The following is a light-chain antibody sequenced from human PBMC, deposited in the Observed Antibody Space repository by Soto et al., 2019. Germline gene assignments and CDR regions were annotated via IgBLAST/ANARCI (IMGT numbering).Light chain of an antibody. CDR3: QQYYSTSPLT. Sequence: DIVMTQSPDSLAVSLGERATINCKSSQGVLYSSNNKNYLAWYQQKPGQPPKLLIYWASTRESGVPDRFSGSGSGTDFTLTISSLQAEDVAVYYCQQYYSTSPLTFGGGTKVEIK. J-gene: IGKJ4*01. V-gene: IGKV4-1*01. CDR1: QGVLYSSNNKNY. CDR2: WAS.